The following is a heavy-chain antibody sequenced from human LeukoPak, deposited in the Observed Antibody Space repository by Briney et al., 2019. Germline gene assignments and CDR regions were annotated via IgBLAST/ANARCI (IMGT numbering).Heavy chain of an antibody. CDR1: GFTFSDYY. V-gene: IGHV3-11*01. Sequence: GGSLRLSCAASGFTFSDYYMSWIRQAPGKGLEWVSYISSSGSNIYYADSVKGRFTISRDNAKNSLYLQVNRLRAEDTAVYYCARDAADTDMVITWGQGTLVTVSS. D-gene: IGHD5-18*01. J-gene: IGHJ5*02. CDR3: ARDAADTDMVIT. CDR2: ISSSGSNI.